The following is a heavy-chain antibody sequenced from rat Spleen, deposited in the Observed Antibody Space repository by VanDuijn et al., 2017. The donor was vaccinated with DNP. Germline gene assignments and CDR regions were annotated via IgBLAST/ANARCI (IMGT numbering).Heavy chain of an antibody. J-gene: IGHJ3*01. Sequence: EVQLVESGGGLVQPGRSLKLSCAASGFIFSDYYMAWVRQAPTKGLEWVASIPSSGDSTYYPDSVKGRFTISSDIAKNTLYLQMNSLRSEDTATYYCAIYFYSGDNWFGYWGQGTLVTVSS. CDR2: IPSSGDST. CDR3: AIYFYSGDNWFGY. D-gene: IGHD1-1*01. V-gene: IGHV5-25*01. CDR1: GFIFSDYY.